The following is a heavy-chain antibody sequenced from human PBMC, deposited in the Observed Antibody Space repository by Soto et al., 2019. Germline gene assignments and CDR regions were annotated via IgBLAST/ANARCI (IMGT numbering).Heavy chain of an antibody. D-gene: IGHD5-18*01. J-gene: IGHJ4*02. CDR1: GYSISRSNW. V-gene: IGHV4-28*01. CDR2: IYYSGST. CDR3: ARRDGGAAMGFFFED. Sequence: SGTLSLTCAVSGYSISRSNWWGWIRQPPGKGLEWIGYIYYSGSTYYNPSLKSRVTMSVDTSKNQFSLKLSSVTAVDTAVYYCARRDGGAAMGFFFEDWGQGTLVTVAS.